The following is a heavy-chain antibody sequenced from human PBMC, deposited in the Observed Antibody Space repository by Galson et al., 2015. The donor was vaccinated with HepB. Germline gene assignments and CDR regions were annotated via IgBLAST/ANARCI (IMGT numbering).Heavy chain of an antibody. CDR1: GFTFTSSA. CDR3: AAPQESSAYYYYGMDV. D-gene: IGHD6-6*01. Sequence: SVKVSCKASGFTFTSSAVQWVRQARGQRLEWIGWIVVGSGNTNYAQKFQERVTITRDMSTSTAYMELSSLRSEDTAVYYCAAPQESSAYYYYGMDVWGQGTMVTVSS. J-gene: IGHJ6*02. CDR2: IVVGSGNT. V-gene: IGHV1-58*01.